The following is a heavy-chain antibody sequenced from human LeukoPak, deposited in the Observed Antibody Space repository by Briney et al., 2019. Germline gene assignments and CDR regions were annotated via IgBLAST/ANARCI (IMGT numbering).Heavy chain of an antibody. CDR2: IYYSGST. CDR3: AKYIVGATLDF. CDR1: GDSVSSYY. V-gene: IGHV4-59*08. Sequence: SETLSLTCTVSGDSVSSYYWSWIRQPPGKGLQWIGYIYYSGSTNYNPSLKSRVTISVDTSKNTFSLKLSSVTAADTAMYYCAKYIVGATLDFWGQGTLVTVSS. D-gene: IGHD1-26*01. J-gene: IGHJ4*02.